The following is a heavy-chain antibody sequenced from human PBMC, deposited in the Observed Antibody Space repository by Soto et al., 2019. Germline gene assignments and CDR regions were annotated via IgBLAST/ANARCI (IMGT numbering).Heavy chain of an antibody. D-gene: IGHD3-3*01. V-gene: IGHV1-18*01. J-gene: IGHJ5*02. CDR1: GYTFTSYG. Sequence: ASVKVSCKASGYTFTSYGISWVRQAPGQGLEWMGWISAYNGNTNYAQKLQGRVTMTTDTSTSTAYMELSSLRSEDTAVYYCARGVRITIFGVVIIDPNWFDPWGQGTLVTVSS. CDR3: ARGVRITIFGVVIIDPNWFDP. CDR2: ISAYNGNT.